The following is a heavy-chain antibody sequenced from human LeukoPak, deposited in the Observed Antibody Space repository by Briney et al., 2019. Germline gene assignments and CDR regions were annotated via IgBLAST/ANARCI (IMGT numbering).Heavy chain of an antibody. J-gene: IGHJ4*02. CDR3: ATVLPDYRGYPY. Sequence: SETLSLTCTVSGGSISSSSYYWGWIRQPPGKGLEWIGSIYYSGSAYYNPSLKSRVTISVDTSKNQFSLKLSSVTAADTAVYYCATVLPDYRGYPYWGQGTLVTVSS. D-gene: IGHD4-11*01. V-gene: IGHV4-39*07. CDR1: GGSISSSSYY. CDR2: IYYSGSA.